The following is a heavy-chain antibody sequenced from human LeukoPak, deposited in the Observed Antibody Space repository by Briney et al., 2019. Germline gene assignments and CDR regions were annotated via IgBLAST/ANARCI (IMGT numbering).Heavy chain of an antibody. CDR1: GFTFSSYG. J-gene: IGHJ4*02. V-gene: IGHV3-30*18. D-gene: IGHD6-19*01. CDR2: ISFDGSNK. CDR3: AKDWELYSSGWYVRAFDY. Sequence: GGSLRLSCAASGFTFSSYGMHWVRQAPGKGLEWVAVISFDGSNKYYSDSVKGRFTISRDNSKSTLYLQMNSLRAEDTAVYYCAKDWELYSSGWYVRAFDYWGQGTLVTVSS.